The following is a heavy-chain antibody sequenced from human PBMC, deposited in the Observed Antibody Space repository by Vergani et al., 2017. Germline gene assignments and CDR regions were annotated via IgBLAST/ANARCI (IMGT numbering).Heavy chain of an antibody. CDR2: IYHSGST. D-gene: IGHD2/OR15-2a*01. CDR1: GYSISRGYY. Sequence: QVQLQESGPGLVKPSETLSLTCAVSGYSISRGYYWGWIRQPPGKGLEWIGSIYHSGSTYYNPSLKSRVTISVDTSKNQFSLKLSSVTAADTAVYYCASPYIVRASGAFDIWGQGTMVTVSS. J-gene: IGHJ3*02. CDR3: ASPYIVRASGAFDI. V-gene: IGHV4-38-2*01.